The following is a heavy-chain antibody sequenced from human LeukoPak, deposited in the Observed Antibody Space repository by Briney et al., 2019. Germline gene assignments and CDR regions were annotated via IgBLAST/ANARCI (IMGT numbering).Heavy chain of an antibody. CDR1: GYTFTSYG. V-gene: IGHV1-18*01. CDR3: ARDRDAYYDILTGYYPEQSH. J-gene: IGHJ4*02. CDR2: ISAYNGNT. Sequence: GASVKVSCKASGYTFTSYGISWVRQAPGQGLEWMGWISAYNGNTNYAQKLQGRVTMTTDTSTSTAYMELRSLRSDDTAVYYCARDRDAYYDILTGYYPEQSHWGQGTLVTVSS. D-gene: IGHD3-9*01.